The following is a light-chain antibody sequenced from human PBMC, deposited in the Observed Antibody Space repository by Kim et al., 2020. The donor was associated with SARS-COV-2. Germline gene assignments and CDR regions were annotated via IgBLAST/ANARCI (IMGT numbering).Light chain of an antibody. CDR1: RSISSY. J-gene: IGKJ1*01. CDR2: DAS. V-gene: IGKV3-11*01. Sequence: EVVLTQSPATLSLSPGVRATLSCRASRSISSYLAWYQQKPGQPPRLLIYDASDRATGIPVRFSGSGSGTDFTLTISSLEPEDCAVYYCQQRGNWPWTFGQGTKVDI. CDR3: QQRGNWPWT.